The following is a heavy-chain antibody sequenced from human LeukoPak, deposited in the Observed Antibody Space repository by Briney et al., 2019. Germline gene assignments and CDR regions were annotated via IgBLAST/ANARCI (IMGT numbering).Heavy chain of an antibody. Sequence: GGSLRLSCAASGFTFSSYAMHWVRQAPGKGLEWVAVISYDGSNKYYADSVKGRFTISRDNSNNTLYLQMNSLRAEDTAVYYCARAERSYYYDSSGYYDYWGQGTLVTVSS. CDR3: ARAERSYYYDSSGYYDY. CDR2: ISYDGSNK. V-gene: IGHV3-30-3*01. CDR1: GFTFSSYA. D-gene: IGHD3-22*01. J-gene: IGHJ4*02.